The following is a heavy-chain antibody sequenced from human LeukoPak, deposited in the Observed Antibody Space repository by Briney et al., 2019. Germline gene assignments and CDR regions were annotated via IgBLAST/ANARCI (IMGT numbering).Heavy chain of an antibody. V-gene: IGHV3-23*01. D-gene: IGHD1-26*01. Sequence: GGSLRLSCAASGFTFSNYAMTWVRQAPGKGPEWVSCISGDAGGTYYADSVKGRFTISRDNSKNTLYLQMNSLRADDTAVYHCARDSGSYLQPTDYWGQGTLVTVSS. CDR2: ISGDAGGT. CDR1: GFTFSNYA. J-gene: IGHJ4*02. CDR3: ARDSGSYLQPTDY.